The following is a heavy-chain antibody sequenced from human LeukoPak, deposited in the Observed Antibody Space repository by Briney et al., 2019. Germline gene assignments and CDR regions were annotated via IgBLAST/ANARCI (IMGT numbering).Heavy chain of an antibody. V-gene: IGHV5-51*01. CDR3: ARIVDTSGYSDFDY. CDR1: GYIFTTSW. Sequence: GDSLKISCKGSGYIFTTSWIGWVRQMPGKGLEWMGIIYPGDSDTIYSPSFQGQVTISADKSISTAYLQWSSLKASDTAMYYCARIVDTSGYSDFDYWGQGTLVTVSS. CDR2: IYPGDSDT. D-gene: IGHD3-22*01. J-gene: IGHJ4*02.